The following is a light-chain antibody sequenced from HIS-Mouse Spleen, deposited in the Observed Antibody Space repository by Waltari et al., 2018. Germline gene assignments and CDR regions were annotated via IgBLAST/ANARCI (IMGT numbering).Light chain of an antibody. J-gene: IGLJ2*01. CDR1: SSDCGGYNY. Sequence: QSALTQPASVSGSPGQSIPISCTGTSSDCGGYNYVSWYQQHPGKAPKHMIYDVSNRPSGVSNRFSGSKSGNTASLTISGLQAEDEADYYCSSYTSSSTEVFGGGTKLTVL. CDR2: DVS. V-gene: IGLV2-14*03. CDR3: SSYTSSSTEV.